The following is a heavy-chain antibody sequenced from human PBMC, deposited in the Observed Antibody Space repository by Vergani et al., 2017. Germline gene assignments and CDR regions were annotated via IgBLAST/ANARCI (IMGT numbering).Heavy chain of an antibody. V-gene: IGHV2-26*01. D-gene: IGHD6-19*01. CDR1: GFSLSNARMG. CDR2: IFSNDEK. Sequence: QVTLKESGPVLVKPTETLTLTCTVSGFSLSNARMGVSWIRQPPGKALEWLAHIFSNDEKSYSTSLKSRLTISKDTSKSQVVLTMTNMDPVDTATYYCARGNRGVAVADYYFDYWGQGTLVTVSS. CDR3: ARGNRGVAVADYYFDY. J-gene: IGHJ4*02.